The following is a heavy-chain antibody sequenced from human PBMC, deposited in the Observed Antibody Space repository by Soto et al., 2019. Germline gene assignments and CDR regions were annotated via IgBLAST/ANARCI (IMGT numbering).Heavy chain of an antibody. CDR3: ARDRLRYNWNDCPYYYYGMDV. D-gene: IGHD1-1*01. J-gene: IGHJ6*02. CDR2: ISYDGSNK. CDR1: GFTFSSYA. Sequence: QVQLVESGGGVVQPGRSLRLSCAASGFTFSSYAMHWVRQAPGKGLEWVAVISYDGSNKYYADSVKGRFTISRYNSKNTLYLQMNSLRAEDTAVYYCARDRLRYNWNDCPYYYYGMDVWGQGTTVTVSS. V-gene: IGHV3-30-3*01.